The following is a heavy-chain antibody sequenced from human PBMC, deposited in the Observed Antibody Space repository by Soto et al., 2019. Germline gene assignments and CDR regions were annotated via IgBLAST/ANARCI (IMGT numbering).Heavy chain of an antibody. CDR2: FDPEEGET. D-gene: IGHD6-13*01. V-gene: IGHV1-24*01. CDR3: ATETLSSSWYRDDFDI. Sequence: ASVKVSFKVSGYTLTELSMHWGRQAPGKGLEWIGGFDPEEGETIYAQKFQGRVTMTEDTSTDTAYMELSSLRSEDTAVYYCATETLSSSWYRDDFDIWGQGTMVTVSS. J-gene: IGHJ3*02. CDR1: GYTLTELS.